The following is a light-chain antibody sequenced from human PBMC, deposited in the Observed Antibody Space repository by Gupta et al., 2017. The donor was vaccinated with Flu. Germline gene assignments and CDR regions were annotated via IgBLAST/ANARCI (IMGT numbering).Light chain of an antibody. Sequence: EIVLTQSPATLSLSPGERATLSCRASQSVSSYLGWYQQKPGQAPRLLIYDTSNRATGIPARFSGSGSGTDFTLTISSLEPEDFALYYCQQRSNWPITFGRGTKVEIK. J-gene: IGKJ4*01. CDR1: QSVSSY. V-gene: IGKV3-11*01. CDR2: DTS. CDR3: QQRSNWPIT.